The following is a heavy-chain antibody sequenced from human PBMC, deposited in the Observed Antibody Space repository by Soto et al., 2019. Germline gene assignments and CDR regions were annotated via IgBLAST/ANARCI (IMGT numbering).Heavy chain of an antibody. CDR3: ARLRGRRGVGATDY. Sequence: QLQLQESGPGLVKPSETLSLTCTVSGGSISSSSYYWGWIRQPPGKGLEWIGSIYYSGSTYYNPSLKSRVTISVDTSKNQFSLKLSSVTAADTAVYYCARLRGRRGVGATDYWGQGTLVTVSS. J-gene: IGHJ4*02. D-gene: IGHD1-26*01. CDR2: IYYSGST. V-gene: IGHV4-39*01. CDR1: GGSISSSSYY.